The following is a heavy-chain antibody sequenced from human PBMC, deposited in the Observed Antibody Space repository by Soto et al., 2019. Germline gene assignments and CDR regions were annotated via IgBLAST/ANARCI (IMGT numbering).Heavy chain of an antibody. J-gene: IGHJ4*02. CDR1: GGSIRTPDW. Sequence: ASETLSLTCNVSGGSIRTPDWWSWVRQTPEKGLEWIGEIYHSGTPNYNPSLKSRVSMSVDKSNNQFSLKMYSVTAADTAVYYCVRDPHYTDSSGYYVSSGNFDSWGQGILVTVSS. CDR3: VRDPHYTDSSGYYVSSGNFDS. D-gene: IGHD3-22*01. CDR2: IYHSGTP. V-gene: IGHV4-4*02.